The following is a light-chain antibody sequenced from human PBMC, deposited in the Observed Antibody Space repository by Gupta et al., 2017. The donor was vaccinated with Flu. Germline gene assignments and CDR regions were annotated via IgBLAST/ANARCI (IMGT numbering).Light chain of an antibody. J-gene: IGKJ5*01. CDR2: DAS. V-gene: IGKV3-11*01. CDR3: QQRSNWPST. CDR1: QSVSSY. Sequence: PATLSLSPGERATLSCRASQSVSSYLAWYQQKPGQAPRLLIHDASNRATGIPARFSGSGSGTDFTLTISSLEPEDFAVYYCQQRSNWPSTFGQGTRLEIK.